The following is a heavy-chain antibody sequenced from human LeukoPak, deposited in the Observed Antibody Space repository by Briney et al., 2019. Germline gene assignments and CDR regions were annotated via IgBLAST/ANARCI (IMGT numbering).Heavy chain of an antibody. CDR3: ARDVAAAGFDY. CDR1: GFTFRSYS. Sequence: GGSLRLSCAASGFTFRSYSMNWVRQAPGEGLEWVSSISSSSSYIYYADSVKGRFTISRDNAKNSLYLQMNSLRAEDTAVYYCARDVAAAGFDYWGQGTLVTVSS. V-gene: IGHV3-21*01. CDR2: ISSSSSYI. J-gene: IGHJ4*02. D-gene: IGHD6-13*01.